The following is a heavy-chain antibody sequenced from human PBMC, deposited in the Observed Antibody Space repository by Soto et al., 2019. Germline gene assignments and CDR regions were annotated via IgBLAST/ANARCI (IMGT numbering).Heavy chain of an antibody. CDR1: GFTFSSYA. V-gene: IGHV3-30-3*01. Sequence: QVQLVESGGGVVQPGRSLRLSCAASGFTFSSYAMHWVRQAPGKGLEWVAVISYDGSNKNYADSVKGRFTISRDNSKNTLYLQINSLRAEDTAVYYCARGGDFWSGIDYWGQGTLVTVSS. CDR3: ARGGDFWSGIDY. CDR2: ISYDGSNK. J-gene: IGHJ4*02. D-gene: IGHD3-3*01.